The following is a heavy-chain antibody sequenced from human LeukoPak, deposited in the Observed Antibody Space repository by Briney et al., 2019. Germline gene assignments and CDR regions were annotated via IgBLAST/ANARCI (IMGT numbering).Heavy chain of an antibody. CDR1: GDSVSSNSAT. CDR2: TYYRSKWYN. V-gene: IGHV6-1*01. CDR3: ARGYGGLDV. J-gene: IGHJ6*02. Sequence: SQTLSLTCAISGDSVSSNSATWTWIRQSPSRGLEWLGRTYYRSKWYNEYAESVKSRIIINPDTSKNQFSLQANSVTPDDTAVYYCARGYGGLDVWGQRTTVTVSS. D-gene: IGHD3-16*01.